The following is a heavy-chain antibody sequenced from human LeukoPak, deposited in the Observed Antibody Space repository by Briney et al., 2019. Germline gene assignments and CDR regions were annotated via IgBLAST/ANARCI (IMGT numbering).Heavy chain of an antibody. Sequence: GGSLRLSCAASGFTFSSYGMHWVRQAPGKGLEWVSGISWNSGSIGYADSVKGRFTISRDNAKNSLYLQMNSLRAEDTALYYCARSSYYDSSGHFDYWGQGTLVTVSS. J-gene: IGHJ4*02. CDR2: ISWNSGSI. CDR1: GFTFSSYG. V-gene: IGHV3-9*01. D-gene: IGHD3-22*01. CDR3: ARSSYYDSSGHFDY.